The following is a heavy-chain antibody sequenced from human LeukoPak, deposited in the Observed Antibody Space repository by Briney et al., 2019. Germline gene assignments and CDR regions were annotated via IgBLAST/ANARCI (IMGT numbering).Heavy chain of an antibody. CDR3: ARGFRRGYSYGSNFDY. J-gene: IGHJ4*02. V-gene: IGHV3-11*04. Sequence: GGSLRLSCAASGFTFSDYYMSWIRQAPGKGLEWVSYISSSGSTIYYADSVKGRFTISRDNAKNSLYLQMNSLRAEDTAVYYCARGFRRGYSYGSNFDYWGQGTLVTVSS. D-gene: IGHD5-18*01. CDR2: ISSSGSTI. CDR1: GFTFSDYY.